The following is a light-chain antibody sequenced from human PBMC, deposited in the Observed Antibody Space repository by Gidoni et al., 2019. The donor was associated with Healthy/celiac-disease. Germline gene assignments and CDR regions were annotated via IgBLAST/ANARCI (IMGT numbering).Light chain of an antibody. Sequence: DIQMTQSPSTLSASVGDRVTITCRASQSISSWLAWYQQKPGKAPKLLIYKASSLESGFPSRFSGSGSGTEFTLTISSLQPDDFATYYCQQYKTFGGGTKVEIK. CDR1: QSISSW. J-gene: IGKJ4*01. V-gene: IGKV1-5*03. CDR3: QQYKT. CDR2: KAS.